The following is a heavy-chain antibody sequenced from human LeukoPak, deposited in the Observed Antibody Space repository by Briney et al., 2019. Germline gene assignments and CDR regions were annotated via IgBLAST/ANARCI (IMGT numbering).Heavy chain of an antibody. CDR3: AKNPQYYYDSSGFFEY. Sequence: GGSLRLSCAASDFTFSSYAMSWVRQAPGKGLEWVSTISGSGGSTYYADSVKGRFTISRDNSKNTLYLQMNSLRVEDTAVYYCAKNPQYYYDSSGFFEYWGQGTLVTVSS. V-gene: IGHV3-23*01. CDR2: ISGSGGST. CDR1: DFTFSSYA. J-gene: IGHJ4*02. D-gene: IGHD3-22*01.